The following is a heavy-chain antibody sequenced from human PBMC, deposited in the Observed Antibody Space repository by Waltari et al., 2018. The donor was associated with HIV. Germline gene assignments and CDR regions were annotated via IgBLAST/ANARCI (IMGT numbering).Heavy chain of an antibody. V-gene: IGHV3-23*01. CDR2: TSASGGTT. CDR3: AKAPLRRSSVGGEGPSHFEY. D-gene: IGHD3-10*01. CDR1: RFTFGRFA. Sequence: EVQLLDSGGGWVQPGGSMSLSCAASRFTFGRFAITWVRQDPGTGPEWVSGTSASGGTTYYADSVTGRFTISRDNSKNTLYLQMNRLRAEDTAVYYCAKAPLRRSSVGGEGPSHFEYWGQGTLVTVSS. J-gene: IGHJ4*02.